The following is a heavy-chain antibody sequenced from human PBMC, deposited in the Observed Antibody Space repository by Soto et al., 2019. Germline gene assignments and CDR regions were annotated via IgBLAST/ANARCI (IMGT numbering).Heavy chain of an antibody. CDR1: GGSISSSSYY. CDR3: AGLDEGHLGELSLAGAAFDI. V-gene: IGHV4-39*01. D-gene: IGHD3-16*02. Sequence: SETLSLTCTVSGGSISSSSYYWGWIRQPPGKGLEWIGSIYYSGSTYYNPSLKSRVTISVDTSKNQFSLKLSSVTAADTAVYYCAGLDEGHLGELSLAGAAFDIWGQGTMVTVSS. J-gene: IGHJ3*02. CDR2: IYYSGST.